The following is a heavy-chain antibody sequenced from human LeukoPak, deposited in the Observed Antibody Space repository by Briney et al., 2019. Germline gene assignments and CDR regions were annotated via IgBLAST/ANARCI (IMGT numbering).Heavy chain of an antibody. CDR3: AKDRRYDSSWYGAGDY. CDR2: ISNSGGSS. V-gene: IGHV3-23*01. Sequence: SGGSLRLSCAASGFSFSTYALGWVRQAPGKGLEWVSSISNSGGSSYYADSVKGRFSISRDNSKNTLYLQMNSLRAEDTAVYYCAKDRRYDSSWYGAGDYWGQGTLVTVSS. J-gene: IGHJ4*02. CDR1: GFSFSTYA. D-gene: IGHD6-13*01.